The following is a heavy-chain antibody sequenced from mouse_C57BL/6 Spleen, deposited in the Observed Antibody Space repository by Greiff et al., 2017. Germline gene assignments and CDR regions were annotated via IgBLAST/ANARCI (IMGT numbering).Heavy chain of an antibody. CDR2: IDPSDSYT. V-gene: IGHV1-69*01. J-gene: IGHJ3*01. Sequence: VQLQQPGAELVMPGASVKLSCKASGYTFTSYWMHWVKQRPGQGLEWIGEIDPSDSYTNYNQKFKGKSTLTVDKSSSTAYMQLSSLTSEDSAVYYCARSLRRGEFAYWGQGTLVTVSA. CDR1: GYTFTSYW. D-gene: IGHD1-2*01. CDR3: ARSLRRGEFAY.